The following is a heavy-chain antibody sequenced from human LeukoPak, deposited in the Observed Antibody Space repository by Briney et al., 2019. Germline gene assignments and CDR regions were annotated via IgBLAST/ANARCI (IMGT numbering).Heavy chain of an antibody. J-gene: IGHJ4*02. CDR3: ARRPRRIAAAGTGMFDY. Sequence: PSETLSLTCAVYGGSFSGYYWSWIRQPPGKGLEWIGEINHSGSTNYNPSLKSRVTISVDTSKNQFFLKLSSVTAADTAVYYCARRPRRIAAAGTGMFDYWGQGTLVTVSS. CDR1: GGSFSGYY. CDR2: INHSGST. D-gene: IGHD6-13*01. V-gene: IGHV4-34*01.